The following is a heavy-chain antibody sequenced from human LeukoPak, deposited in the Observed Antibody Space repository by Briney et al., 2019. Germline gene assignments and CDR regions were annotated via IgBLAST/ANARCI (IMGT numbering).Heavy chain of an antibody. D-gene: IGHD6-6*01. CDR3: ARDRGRIAGLFDY. CDR1: GGSISSSSYY. J-gene: IGHJ4*02. V-gene: IGHV4-39*07. Sequence: SETLSLTCTVSGGSISSSSYYWGWIRQPPGKGLEWIGSIYYSGSTSYNPSLKSRVTISFDTSKNQFSLKLSSVTAADTALYYCARDRGRIAGLFDYWGQGILVTVSS. CDR2: IYYSGST.